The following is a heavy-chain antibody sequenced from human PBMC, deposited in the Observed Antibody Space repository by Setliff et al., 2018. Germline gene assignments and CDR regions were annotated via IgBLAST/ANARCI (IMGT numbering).Heavy chain of an antibody. CDR1: GYNFKTYA. CDR3: ARGNPAERYEY. Sequence: ASVKVSCKTSGYNFKTYAISWVRQAPGQGLEWMGFISLYDGHTNYAQNFQGRLTVTTDTSTSTAYTELSSLRFDDTAVYYCARGNPAERYEYWGQGTLVNVSS. V-gene: IGHV1-18*01. D-gene: IGHD5-12*01. J-gene: IGHJ1*01. CDR2: ISLYDGHT.